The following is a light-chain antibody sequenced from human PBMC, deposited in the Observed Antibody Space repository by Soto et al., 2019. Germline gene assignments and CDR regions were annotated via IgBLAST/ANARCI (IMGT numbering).Light chain of an antibody. CDR3: QQYGRSLFS. J-gene: IGKJ3*01. Sequence: EIVMTQSPATLSVSPGERATLSCRASQSINDNLAWYQQKPGQAPRLLMFRTSTRATGFPDRFRGSGSGTDLNLTISTPEPADFAVYYCQQYGRSLFSFGPGTKVDIK. V-gene: IGKV3-20*01. CDR2: RTS. CDR1: QSINDN.